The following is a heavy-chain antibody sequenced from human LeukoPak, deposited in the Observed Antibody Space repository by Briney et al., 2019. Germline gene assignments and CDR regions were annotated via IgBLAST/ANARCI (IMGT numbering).Heavy chain of an antibody. D-gene: IGHD3-3*01. Sequence: SETLSLTCAVHGGSFSGYHWNWIRQSPGKGLEWIGEINDRGRTNYNPSLKSRVTISVDTSKNQFSLNLSSVTAADTAVYYCARGQGDAWSGYVLNVWGKGTTVTVSS. CDR3: ARGQGDAWSGYVLNV. CDR1: GGSFSGYH. V-gene: IGHV4-34*01. CDR2: INDRGRT. J-gene: IGHJ6*04.